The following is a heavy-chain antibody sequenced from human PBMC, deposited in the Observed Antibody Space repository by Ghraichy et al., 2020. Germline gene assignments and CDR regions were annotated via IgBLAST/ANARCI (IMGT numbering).Heavy chain of an antibody. Sequence: GVLRLSCAASGYSFGDFAVSWFRQAPGKGLEWVGFVKSKNFGGTTRYAASVRDRFTISRDDSTSIVYLEMSSLRPGDTAVYYCTRGGAADVWGRGTKVTVSS. V-gene: IGHV3-49*03. D-gene: IGHD6-25*01. J-gene: IGHJ3*01. CDR3: TRGGAADV. CDR2: VKSKNFGGTT. CDR1: GYSFGDFA.